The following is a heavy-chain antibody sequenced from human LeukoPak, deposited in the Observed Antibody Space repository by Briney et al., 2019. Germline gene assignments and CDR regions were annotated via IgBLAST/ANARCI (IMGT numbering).Heavy chain of an antibody. J-gene: IGHJ4*02. Sequence: EASVKVSCKASGYTFTGYYMHWVRQAPGQGLEWMGWINPNSGGTNYAQKFQGRVTMTRDTSISTAYMELSRLRSDDTAVYYCARAQGVVVISPFDYWGQGTLVTVSS. CDR2: INPNSGGT. D-gene: IGHD3-22*01. CDR1: GYTFTGYY. V-gene: IGHV1-2*02. CDR3: ARAQGVVVISPFDY.